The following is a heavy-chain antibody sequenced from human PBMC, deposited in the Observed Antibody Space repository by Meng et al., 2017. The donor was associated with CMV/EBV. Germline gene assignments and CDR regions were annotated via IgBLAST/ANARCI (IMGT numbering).Heavy chain of an antibody. V-gene: IGHV3-21*04. CDR2: ISSSSSYI. CDR1: GFTFSSYS. J-gene: IGHJ6*02. Sequence: GESLKISCAASGFTFSSYSMNWVRQAPGKGLEWVSSISSSSSYIYYADSVKGRFTISRDNSKNTLFLQMNSLRAEDTAVYYCARWDIVTTFRKDYYYYGMDVWGQGTTVIVSS. D-gene: IGHD5-12*01. CDR3: ARWDIVTTFRKDYYYYGMDV.